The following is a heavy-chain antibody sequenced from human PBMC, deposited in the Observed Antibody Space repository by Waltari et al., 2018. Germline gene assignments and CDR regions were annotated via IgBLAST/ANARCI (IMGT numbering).Heavy chain of an antibody. CDR3: ARANYDILTGSYYFDY. CDR2: IYHSWST. Sequence: QLQLQESGSGLVKPSQTLSLTCAVSGGSISSGGYSWSWIRQPPGKGLAWIGYIYHSWSTYYSPALTSRVTMSGARSKNQFSRKLGSVTAADTAVYYCARANYDILTGSYYFDYWGQGTLVTVSS. D-gene: IGHD3-9*01. CDR1: GGSISSGGYS. V-gene: IGHV4-30-2*01. J-gene: IGHJ4*02.